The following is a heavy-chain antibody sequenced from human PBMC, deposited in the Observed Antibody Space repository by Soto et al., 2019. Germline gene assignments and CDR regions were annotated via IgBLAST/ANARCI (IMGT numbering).Heavy chain of an antibody. CDR3: ARENTRLHYGMDV. D-gene: IGHD6-25*01. Sequence: PEGSLRLSCAASGFIFSDYYMTWIRQAPGKGLEWVSYISTIASTIYYADSVKGRFTISRDNAKNSLYLQMNSLSPEDTAVYYCARENTRLHYGMDVWGQGTTVTVSS. CDR1: GFIFSDYY. J-gene: IGHJ6*02. V-gene: IGHV3-11*01. CDR2: ISTIASTI.